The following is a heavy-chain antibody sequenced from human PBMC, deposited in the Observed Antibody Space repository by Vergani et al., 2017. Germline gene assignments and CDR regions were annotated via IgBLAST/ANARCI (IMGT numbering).Heavy chain of an antibody. Sequence: QVQLQESGPGLVKPSGTLSLTCAVSGGSISSSNWWSWVRQPPGKGLEWIGEIYHSGSTNYNPSLKSRVTISVDTSKNQFSLKLSSVTAADTAVYYCARGGEYCTNGVCYGEVDWFDPWGQGTLVTVSS. V-gene: IGHV4-4*02. CDR1: GGSISSSNW. J-gene: IGHJ5*02. D-gene: IGHD2-8*01. CDR3: ARGGEYCTNGVCYGEVDWFDP. CDR2: IYHSGST.